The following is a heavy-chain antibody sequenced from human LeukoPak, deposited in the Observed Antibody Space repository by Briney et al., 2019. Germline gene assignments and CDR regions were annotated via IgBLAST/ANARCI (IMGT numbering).Heavy chain of an antibody. CDR3: ARGWGYSSSWALDY. Sequence: GGSLRLSCAASGFTFSDYSMNWVRQAPGKGLEWISYISSGSGAIYYADSVKGRFTISRDNAKKSLFLQMNSLRDEDTAVYFCARGWGYSSSWALDYRGQGTLVTVSS. V-gene: IGHV3-48*02. CDR1: GFTFSDYS. D-gene: IGHD6-13*01. CDR2: ISSGSGAI. J-gene: IGHJ4*02.